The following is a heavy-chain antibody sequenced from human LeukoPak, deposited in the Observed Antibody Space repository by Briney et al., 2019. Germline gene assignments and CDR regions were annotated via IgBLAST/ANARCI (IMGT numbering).Heavy chain of an antibody. CDR2: ISGSGGST. D-gene: IGHD3-3*01. CDR1: GFSFSTYV. Sequence: GGSLRLSCAGSGFSFSTYVLSWVRQAPGKGLEWVSAISGSGGSTYYADSVKGRFTISRDNSKNTLYLQMNSLRAEDTAVYYCAKDVLRFLEGHYYYYYGMDVWGQGTTVTVSS. CDR3: AKDVLRFLEGHYYYYYGMDV. V-gene: IGHV3-23*01. J-gene: IGHJ6*02.